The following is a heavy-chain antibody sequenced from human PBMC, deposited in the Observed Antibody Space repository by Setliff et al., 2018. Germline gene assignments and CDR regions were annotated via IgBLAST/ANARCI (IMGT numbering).Heavy chain of an antibody. Sequence: SETLSLTCAVYGGSFSGYYWSWIRQPPGKGLEWIGEINHSGSTNYNPSLKSRVTISVDTSKNQFSLKLRSVTAADTAVYYCARVSSLSGWYDYWGQGTLVTVSS. CDR2: INHSGST. V-gene: IGHV4-34*01. D-gene: IGHD6-19*01. CDR1: GGSFSGYY. CDR3: ARVSSLSGWYDY. J-gene: IGHJ4*02.